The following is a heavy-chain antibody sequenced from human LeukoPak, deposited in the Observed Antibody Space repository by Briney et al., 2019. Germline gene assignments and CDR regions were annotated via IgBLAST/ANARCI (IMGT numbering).Heavy chain of an antibody. Sequence: PSETLSLTCTVSGGSISTYYWSWIRQPPGKELEWIGYIYYSGSTNYSPSLKTRVTISVDTSKKQFSLKLTSVTTADTAVYYCARGVDYFDYWGQGTLVTVSS. J-gene: IGHJ4*02. CDR1: GGSISTYY. CDR2: IYYSGST. CDR3: ARGVDYFDY. V-gene: IGHV4-59*01.